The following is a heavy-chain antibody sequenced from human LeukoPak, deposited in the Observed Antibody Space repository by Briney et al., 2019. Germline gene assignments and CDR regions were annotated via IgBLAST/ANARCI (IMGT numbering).Heavy chain of an antibody. D-gene: IGHD5-12*01. CDR3: AKDPTRSGYDPYYFDY. V-gene: IGHV3-30*02. CDR2: IRYDGSNK. CDR1: GFTFSSYA. J-gene: IGHJ4*02. Sequence: GGSLRLSCAASGFTFSSYAMSWVRQAPGKGLEWVAFIRYDGSNKYYADSVKGRFTISRDNSKNTLYLQMNSLRAEDTAVYYCAKDPTRSGYDPYYFDYWGQGTLVTVSS.